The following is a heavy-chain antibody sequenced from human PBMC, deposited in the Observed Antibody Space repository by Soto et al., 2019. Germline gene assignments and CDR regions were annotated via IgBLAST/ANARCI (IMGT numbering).Heavy chain of an antibody. CDR2: ISGSGGST. CDR3: AKDGYQLRGPPDWFDP. CDR1: GFTFSSYA. Sequence: GGSLRLSCSASGFTFSSYAMSWVRQAPGKGLEWVSAISGSGGSTYYADSVKGRFTISRDNSKNTLYLQMNSLRAEDTAVYYCAKDGYQLRGPPDWFDPWGQGTLVTVSS. D-gene: IGHD2-2*01. V-gene: IGHV3-23*01. J-gene: IGHJ5*02.